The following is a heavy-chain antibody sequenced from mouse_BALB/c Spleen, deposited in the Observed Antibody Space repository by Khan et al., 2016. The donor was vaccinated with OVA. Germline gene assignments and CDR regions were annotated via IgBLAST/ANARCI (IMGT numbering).Heavy chain of an antibody. CDR2: INTETGEP. V-gene: IGHV9-2-1*01. Sequence: QIQLMQSGPELKKPGETVKISCRASGYTFTDYSMHWVKQAPGKGLKWMGWINTETGEPTYADDFKGRFAFSLETSASTAYLQFNNLKNEDTATYLLARRDAMDYWGQGTSVTVSS. CDR1: GYTFTDYS. J-gene: IGHJ4*01. CDR3: ARRDAMDY.